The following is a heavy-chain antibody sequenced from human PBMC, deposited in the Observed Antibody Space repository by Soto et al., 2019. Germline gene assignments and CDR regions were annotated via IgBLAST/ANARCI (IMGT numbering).Heavy chain of an antibody. Sequence: EVQLVESGGGLIQPGGSLRLSCVVSGFTVSSTNYMSWVRPAPGKVLEWVSVIYSGGTTYYADSVKGRFTISRDNSKNTLYLQMNSLRAEDTAVYYCHGYGYWGQGTLFTVSS. CDR2: IYSGGTT. CDR1: GFTVSSTNY. D-gene: IGHD5-12*01. V-gene: IGHV3-53*01. J-gene: IGHJ4*02. CDR3: HGYGY.